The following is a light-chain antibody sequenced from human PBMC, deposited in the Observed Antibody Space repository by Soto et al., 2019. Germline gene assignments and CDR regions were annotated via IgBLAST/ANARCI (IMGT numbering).Light chain of an antibody. Sequence: VPQGERATLSCRASQSVSILLAWYQQKPGQAPRLLIYGASTRATGIPARFSGSGSGTEFTLIINRLEPEDFVIYYCQQYGSSPWTFGQGTKVDIK. V-gene: IGKV3D-15*02. CDR2: GAS. CDR3: QQYGSSPWT. CDR1: QSVSIL. J-gene: IGKJ1*01.